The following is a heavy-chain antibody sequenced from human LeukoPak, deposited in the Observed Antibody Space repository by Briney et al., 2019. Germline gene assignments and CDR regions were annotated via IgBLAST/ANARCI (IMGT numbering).Heavy chain of an antibody. Sequence: SGGSLRLSCAASGFIFSSYWMSWVRQAPGKGLEWVANIKQDGSEKYYVDSVKGRFTISRDNAKHSLYLQMNSLRAEDTAVYYCARDVLYDSSDYWGQGTLVTVSS. J-gene: IGHJ4*02. CDR3: ARDVLYDSSDY. V-gene: IGHV3-7*03. CDR2: IKQDGSEK. CDR1: GFIFSSYW. D-gene: IGHD3-22*01.